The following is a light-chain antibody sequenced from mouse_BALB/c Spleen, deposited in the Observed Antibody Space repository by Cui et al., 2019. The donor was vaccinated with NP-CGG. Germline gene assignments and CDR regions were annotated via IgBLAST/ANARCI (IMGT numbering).Light chain of an antibody. CDR2: GTN. J-gene: IGLJ1*01. CDR1: TGAVTTSNY. CDR3: ALWYSNHWV. V-gene: IGLV1*01. Sequence: QTVLTHVSALTTSPGETVTLTCRSSTGAVTTSNYANWVQEKPDHLFTGLIGGTNNRAPGVPARFSGSLIGDKAALTITGAQTEDAAVYFCALWYSNHWVFGGGTKLTVL.